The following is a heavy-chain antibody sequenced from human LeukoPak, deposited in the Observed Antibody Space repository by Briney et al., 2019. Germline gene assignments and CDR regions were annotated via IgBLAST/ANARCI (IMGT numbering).Heavy chain of an antibody. V-gene: IGHV1-2*02. CDR2: INPNSGCT. Sequence: ASVKVSCKASGYTFTGYYMHWVRQAPGQGLEWMGWINPNSGCTNYAQKFQGRVTMTRDTSISTAYMELSRLRSDDTAVYYCARESDFWSGYTEYYFDYWGQGTLVTVSS. CDR3: ARESDFWSGYTEYYFDY. J-gene: IGHJ4*02. CDR1: GYTFTGYY. D-gene: IGHD3-3*01.